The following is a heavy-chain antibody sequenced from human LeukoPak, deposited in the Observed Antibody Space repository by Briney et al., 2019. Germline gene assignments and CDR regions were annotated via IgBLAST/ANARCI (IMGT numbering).Heavy chain of an antibody. V-gene: IGHV4-39*01. D-gene: IGHD2/OR15-2a*01. CDR3: ARSSASSMGTMDV. Sequence: SDTLSLTCTVSVGSISSSSYYWGWIRQPPEKGLEWIGIIYYSGSTYYNPSLKSRVAMAVDTSKNQFSLNLSSVSAADTALYYCARSSASSMGTMDVWGRGTAVTVSS. CDR1: VGSISSSSYY. CDR2: IYYSGST. J-gene: IGHJ6*02.